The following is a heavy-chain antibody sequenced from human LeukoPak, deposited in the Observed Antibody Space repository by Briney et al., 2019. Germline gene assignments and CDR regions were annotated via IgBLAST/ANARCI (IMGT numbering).Heavy chain of an antibody. V-gene: IGHV1-2*06. CDR1: GYTFTGYY. CDR3: VRAGYCSGGSCYPNFDY. D-gene: IGHD2-15*01. J-gene: IGHJ4*01. Sequence: ASVKVSRKCSGYTFTGYYMHWVRQAPGQGLEWMGLINPNSGSTKYAQKFQGRVTMTMDTSISTAYMALSKQPSKATAVYYCVRAGYCSGGSCYPNFDYWG. CDR2: INPNSGST.